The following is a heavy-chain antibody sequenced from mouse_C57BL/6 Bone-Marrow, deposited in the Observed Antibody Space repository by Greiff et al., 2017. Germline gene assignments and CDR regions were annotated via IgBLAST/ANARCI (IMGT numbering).Heavy chain of an antibody. CDR1: GFTFSSYG. Sequence: EVQLVESGGDLVKPGGSLKLSCAASGFTFSSYGMSWVRQTPDKRLEWVATISSGGSYTYYPDSVKGRFTISRDNAKTTLYLQMSSMKSEDTAMYYCARQGYDYLDYWGQGTTLTVSS. CDR2: ISSGGSYT. V-gene: IGHV5-6*01. J-gene: IGHJ2*01. D-gene: IGHD2-3*01. CDR3: ARQGYDYLDY.